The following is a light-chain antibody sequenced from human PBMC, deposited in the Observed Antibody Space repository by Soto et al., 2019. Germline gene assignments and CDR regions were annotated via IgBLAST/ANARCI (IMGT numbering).Light chain of an antibody. Sequence: EIVLTQSPGTLSLSPGERATLSCRASQSVISTYLAWYQQKPGQAPRLLIYGASSRATGIPDRFSGSGSGXXXXXTISRLEPEDFAVYYCQQYRDSLGTFGQGTMVEIK. CDR3: QQYRDSLGT. CDR2: GAS. CDR1: QSVISTY. J-gene: IGKJ1*01. V-gene: IGKV3-20*01.